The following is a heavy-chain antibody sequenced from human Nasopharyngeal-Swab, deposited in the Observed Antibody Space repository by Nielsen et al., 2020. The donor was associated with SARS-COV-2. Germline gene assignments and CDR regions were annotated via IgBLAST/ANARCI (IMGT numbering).Heavy chain of an antibody. V-gene: IGHV5-51*01. CDR3: ARGFGQLRNRYLGYFDL. CDR1: GYSFTSYW. J-gene: IGHJ2*01. Sequence: GEYLKISCTGSGYSFTSYWISWVRQMPGKGLEWMEIIYPGDSVTRYSPSFHGQVTISADKSNNTAYLTLSSLKASDTAMYYCARGFGQLRNRYLGYFDLWGRGTLVTVSS. CDR2: IYPGDSVT. D-gene: IGHD3/OR15-3a*01.